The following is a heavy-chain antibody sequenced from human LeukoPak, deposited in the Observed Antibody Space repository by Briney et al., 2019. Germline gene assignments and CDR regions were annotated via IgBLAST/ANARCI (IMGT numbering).Heavy chain of an antibody. CDR3: ASLIAAADPFDY. CDR2: ISSSGSTI. Sequence: GGSLRLSCAASGFTFSSYEMNWVRQAPGKGLERVSYISSSGSTIYYADSVKGRFTISRDNAKNSLYLQMNSLRAEDTAVYYCASLIAAADPFDYWGQGTLVTVSS. CDR1: GFTFSSYE. V-gene: IGHV3-48*03. J-gene: IGHJ4*02. D-gene: IGHD6-13*01.